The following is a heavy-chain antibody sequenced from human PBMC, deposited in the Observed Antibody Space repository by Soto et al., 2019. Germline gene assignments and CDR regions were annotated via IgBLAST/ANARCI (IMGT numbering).Heavy chain of an antibody. J-gene: IGHJ5*02. CDR3: AREGGLLNWFDP. CDR2: ISSSSSTI. Sequence: EVQLVESGGGLVQPGGSLRLSCAASGFTFSSYNMNWVRQAPGRGLEWVSYISSSSSTIYYADSVKGRFTISRDNAKHALYLQVTGLRDEDTAVSYWAREGGLLNWFDPWGQGTLVTVSS. CDR1: GFTFSSYN. V-gene: IGHV3-48*02.